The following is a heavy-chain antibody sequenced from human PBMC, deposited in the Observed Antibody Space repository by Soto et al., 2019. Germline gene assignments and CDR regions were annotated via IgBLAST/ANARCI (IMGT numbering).Heavy chain of an antibody. Sequence: SETLSLTCTVSGGSISSSSYYWGWIRQPPGKGLEWIGSIYYSGSTYYNPSLKSRVTISVDTSKNQFSLNLSSVTAADTAVYYCARPRCRSTSCFGSYDCWGQGTLVTVSS. D-gene: IGHD2-2*01. V-gene: IGHV4-39*01. CDR3: ARPRCRSTSCFGSYDC. CDR1: GGSISSSSYY. CDR2: IYYSGST. J-gene: IGHJ4*02.